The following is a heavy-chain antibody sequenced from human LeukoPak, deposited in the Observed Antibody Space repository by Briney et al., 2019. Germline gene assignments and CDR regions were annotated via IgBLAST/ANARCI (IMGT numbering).Heavy chain of an antibody. V-gene: IGHV1-46*01. CDR1: GYTFTSYY. Sequence: ASVKVFCKASGYTFTSYYMHWVRQAPGQGLEWMGIINPSGGSTSYAQKFQGRVTMTSDTSTSTVYMELSSLRSEDTAVYYCSRDGGAMVVTRNWFDPWGQGTLVTASS. D-gene: IGHD4-23*01. J-gene: IGHJ5*02. CDR2: INPSGGST. CDR3: SRDGGAMVVTRNWFDP.